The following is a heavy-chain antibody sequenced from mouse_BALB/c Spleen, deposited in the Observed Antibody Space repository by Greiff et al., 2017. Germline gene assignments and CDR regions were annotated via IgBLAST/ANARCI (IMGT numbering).Heavy chain of an antibody. Sequence: QVHVKQSGAELVRPGTSVTVSCTASGYAFTNYLIEWVKQRPGQGLEWIGVINPGSGGTNYNEKFKGKATLTADTSSRTAYMLLSSLTSDDSAVYFCARSCYYCSSDVFAYWGQGTLVTVSA. J-gene: IGHJ3*01. V-gene: IGHV1-54*03. D-gene: IGHD1-1*01. CDR1: GYAFTNYL. CDR3: ARSCYYCSSDVFAY. CDR2: INPGSGGT.